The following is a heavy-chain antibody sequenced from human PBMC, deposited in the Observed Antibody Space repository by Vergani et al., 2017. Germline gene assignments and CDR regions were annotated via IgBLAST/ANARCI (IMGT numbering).Heavy chain of an antibody. CDR3: TTDLSGYYEPKSDY. Sequence: EVQLVESGGGLVKPGGSLRLSCAASGFTFSNAWMSWVRQAPGKGLEWVGRIKSKTDGGITDYAAPVKGRFTISRDDSKNTLYLQMNSLKTEDTAVYYCTTDLSGYYEPKSDYWGQGTLVTVSS. CDR1: GFTFSNAW. D-gene: IGHD3-22*01. CDR2: IKSKTDGGIT. V-gene: IGHV3-15*01. J-gene: IGHJ4*02.